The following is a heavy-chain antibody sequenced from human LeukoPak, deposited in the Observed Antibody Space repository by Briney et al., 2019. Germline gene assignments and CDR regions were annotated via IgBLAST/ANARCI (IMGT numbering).Heavy chain of an antibody. D-gene: IGHD6-13*01. CDR2: IYHSGST. Sequence: PSETLSLTCAVSGYSISSGYYWGWIRQPPGKGLEWIGSIYHSGSTYYNPSLKSRVTISVDTYKNQFSLKLSSVTAADTAVYYCARWGAAAGLDYWGQGTLVTVSS. CDR1: GYSISSGYY. J-gene: IGHJ4*02. CDR3: ARWGAAAGLDY. V-gene: IGHV4-38-2*01.